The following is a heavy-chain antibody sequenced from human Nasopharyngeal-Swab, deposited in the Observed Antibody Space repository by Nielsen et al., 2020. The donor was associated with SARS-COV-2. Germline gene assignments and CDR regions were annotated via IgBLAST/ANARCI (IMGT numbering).Heavy chain of an antibody. D-gene: IGHD6-13*01. Sequence: ASVKVSRKASGYTFSDYYMHWVRPAPGQGLEWMGRVNPNSCDPIFAPEFQGRVTMTGDTSIGTAYMELRRLISDDTAVYYCVRDDGGVPGIPETGPPGAFWGQGTLVTVSS. CDR1: GYTFSDYY. V-gene: IGHV1-2*06. CDR3: VRDDGGVPGIPETGPPGAF. CDR2: VNPNSCDP. J-gene: IGHJ4*02.